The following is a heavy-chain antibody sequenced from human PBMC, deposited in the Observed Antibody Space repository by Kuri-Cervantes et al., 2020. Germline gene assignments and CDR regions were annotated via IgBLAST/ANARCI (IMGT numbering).Heavy chain of an antibody. V-gene: IGHV4-4*07. D-gene: IGHD4-17*01. Sequence: ESLKISCTVSGGSISSYYWSWIRQPAGKGLEWIGRIYTSGSTNYNPSLKSRVTISVDKSKNQFSLKLSSVTAADTAVYYCASGPEYGDSTFDYWGQGTLVTVSS. CDR2: IYTSGST. J-gene: IGHJ4*02. CDR3: ASGPEYGDSTFDY. CDR1: GGSISSYY.